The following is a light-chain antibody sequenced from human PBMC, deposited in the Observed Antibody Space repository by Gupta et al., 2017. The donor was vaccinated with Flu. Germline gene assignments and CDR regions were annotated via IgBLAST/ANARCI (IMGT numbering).Light chain of an antibody. CDR3: SSYTTSYTFV. Sequence: QSALTQPPSVSGSPGQSVTISCTGTGSDVGTYNRVSWYRQPPGTAPKLIIYEVSNRPSGVPDRFSGSKSGNTASLTXSXRQGEDXADYYCSSYTTSYTFVFGTGTKVTVL. J-gene: IGLJ1*01. CDR2: EVS. V-gene: IGLV2-18*02. CDR1: GSDVGTYNR.